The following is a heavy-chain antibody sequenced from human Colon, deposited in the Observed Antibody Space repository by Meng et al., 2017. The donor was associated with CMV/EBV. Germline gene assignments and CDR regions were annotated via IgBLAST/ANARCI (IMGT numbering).Heavy chain of an antibody. J-gene: IGHJ4*02. V-gene: IGHV3-30*02. CDR2: IDTTNH. Sequence: VQLVEPGGGGVQPGGSLSLSCGASGFSFSESGIHWLRQAPGKGLEWVSFIDTTNHYYADSVKGRFTISRDDSKRMVYLQMNNLKTEDTAMYFCSNGLLGVQGHWGQGTLVTVSS. CDR3: SNGLLGVQGH. CDR1: GFSFSESG. D-gene: IGHD3-3*01.